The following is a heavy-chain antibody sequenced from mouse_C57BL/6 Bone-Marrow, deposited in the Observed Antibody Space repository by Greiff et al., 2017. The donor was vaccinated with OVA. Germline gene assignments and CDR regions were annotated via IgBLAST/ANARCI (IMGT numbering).Heavy chain of an antibody. CDR3: AREGSVTVYYYAMDY. V-gene: IGHV1-72*01. CDR1: GYTFTSYW. Sequence: VQLQQPGAELVKPGASVKLPCKASGYTFTSYWMHWVKQRPGRGLEWIGRIAPNSGGTKYNEKFKGKATLTVDKPSSTAYMQRSSLTSEDSAVYYCAREGSVTVYYYAMDYWGQGTSVTVSS. D-gene: IGHD2-3*01. CDR2: IAPNSGGT. J-gene: IGHJ4*01.